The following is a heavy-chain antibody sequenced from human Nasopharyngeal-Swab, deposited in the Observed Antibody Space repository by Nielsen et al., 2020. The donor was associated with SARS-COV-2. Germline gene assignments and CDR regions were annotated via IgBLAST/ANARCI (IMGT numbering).Heavy chain of an antibody. D-gene: IGHD1-26*01. CDR1: GVSFNSYY. J-gene: IGHJ6*02. Sequence: SETLSLTCAFYGVSFNSYYWTWIRHSPGKVLEWIWEISHSGSTKYNPSLKSRLTISVDTSNNQFSLKLTSVTAADTGVYYCARIKSGPYSSLYYYGLDVWGPGTTVTVSS. CDR3: ARIKSGPYSSLYYYGLDV. V-gene: IGHV4-34*01. CDR2: ISHSGST.